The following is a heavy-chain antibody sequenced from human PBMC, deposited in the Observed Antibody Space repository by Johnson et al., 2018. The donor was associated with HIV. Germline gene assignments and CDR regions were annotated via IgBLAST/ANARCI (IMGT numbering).Heavy chain of an antibody. CDR2: ISWNSGSI. D-gene: IGHD6-13*01. CDR1: GFTFDDYA. J-gene: IGHJ3*02. V-gene: IGHV3-9*01. Sequence: EVQLVESGGGVVQPGRSLRLSCAASGFTFDDYAMHWVRQAPGKGLEWVSGISWNSGSIGYADSVKGRFTISRDNAKNSLYLQMNSLRAEDTALYYCAKALGESSSCYGYGDAFDIWGQGTMVTVSS. CDR3: AKALGESSSCYGYGDAFDI.